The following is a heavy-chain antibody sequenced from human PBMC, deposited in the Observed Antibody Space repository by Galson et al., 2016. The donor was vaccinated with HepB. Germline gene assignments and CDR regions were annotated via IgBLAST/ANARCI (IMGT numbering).Heavy chain of an antibody. CDR1: GFNFSNYG. CDR3: ARQKRGYGYDRLDY. CDR2: IWYDGGTK. Sequence: SLRLSCAASGFNFSNYGMHWVRQAPGKGLEWVAVIWYDGGTKYHAESVKGRPTIPRDNSKNKLYRQMDSLIAEDTAVYYCARQKRGYGYDRLDYWGQGTLVTVSS. V-gene: IGHV3-33*01. J-gene: IGHJ4*02. D-gene: IGHD5-12*01.